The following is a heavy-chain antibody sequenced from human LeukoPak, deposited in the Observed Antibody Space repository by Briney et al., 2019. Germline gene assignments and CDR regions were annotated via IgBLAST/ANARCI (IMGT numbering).Heavy chain of an antibody. CDR3: ARDRRDGYNYDFDY. CDR1: GGSISSYY. Sequence: SETLSLTCTVSGGSISSYYWSWIRQPPGKGLEWIGYIYYSGSTNYNPSLKSRVTISVDTSKNQFSLNLSSVTAADTAVYYCARDRRDGYNYDFDYWGEGTLVTVSS. D-gene: IGHD5-24*01. J-gene: IGHJ4*02. CDR2: IYYSGST. V-gene: IGHV4-59*12.